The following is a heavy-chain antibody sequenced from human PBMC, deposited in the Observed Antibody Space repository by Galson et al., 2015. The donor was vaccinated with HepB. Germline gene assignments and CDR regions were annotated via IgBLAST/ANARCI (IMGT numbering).Heavy chain of an antibody. CDR1: GYTFTSYG. CDR2: ISAYNGNT. D-gene: IGHD2-15*01. V-gene: IGHV1-18*01. Sequence: SVKVSCRASGYTFTSYGISWVRQAPGQGLEWMGWISAYNGNTNYAQKLQGRVTMATDTSTSTAYMELRSLRSDDTAVYYCARDPDIVVEVAAEDAFDIWGQGTMVTVSS. CDR3: ARDPDIVVEVAAEDAFDI. J-gene: IGHJ3*02.